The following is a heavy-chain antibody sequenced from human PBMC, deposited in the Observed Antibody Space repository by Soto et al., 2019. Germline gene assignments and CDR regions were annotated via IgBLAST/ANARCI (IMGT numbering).Heavy chain of an antibody. CDR1: NGSISILSSY. J-gene: IGHJ4*02. D-gene: IGHD3-22*01. CDR2: IYYRGST. Sequence: SETLSLTCTVSNGSISILSSYWGWIRQPPGEGLEWIGTIYYRGSTYYNPSLKSRVTISVDTSKNQFSLKLSSVTAADTAVYYCMLGSGWKDFDYWGQGTLVTVSS. CDR3: MLGSGWKDFDY. V-gene: IGHV4-39*07.